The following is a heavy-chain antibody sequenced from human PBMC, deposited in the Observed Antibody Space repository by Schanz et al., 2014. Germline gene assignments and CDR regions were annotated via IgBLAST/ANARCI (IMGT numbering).Heavy chain of an antibody. Sequence: QVYLVQSGPEVAEPGASLKVSCKTSGYTFSSFFITWVRQAPGQGLEWMGWMNPDSGNTGYAQKFQGRVTMTRNTSISTAYMELSSLRSEDTAVYYCARGRGCTGGSCYSWFDLWGQGTLVTVSS. D-gene: IGHD2-15*01. V-gene: IGHV1-8*01. J-gene: IGHJ5*02. CDR1: GYTFSSFF. CDR2: MNPDSGNT. CDR3: ARGRGCTGGSCYSWFDL.